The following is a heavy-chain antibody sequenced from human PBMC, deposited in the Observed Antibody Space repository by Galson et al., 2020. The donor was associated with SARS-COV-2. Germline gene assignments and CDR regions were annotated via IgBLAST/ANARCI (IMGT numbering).Heavy chain of an antibody. D-gene: IGHD3-9*01. V-gene: IGHV3-48*04. CDR1: GFTFGAYS. CDR2: IGSSGHTI. CDR3: ARTRYFDC. J-gene: IGHJ4*01. Sequence: GESLKISCAASGFTFGAYSMNWVRQAPGKGLEWVSYIGSSGHTIYYADSVKGRFTISRDNSKNSLYLQMDRLRAEDTAVYYCARTRYFDCWGHGTLVTVSS.